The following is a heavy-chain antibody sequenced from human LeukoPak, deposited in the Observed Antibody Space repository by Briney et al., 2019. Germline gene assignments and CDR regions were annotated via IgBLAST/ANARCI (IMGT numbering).Heavy chain of an antibody. CDR1: VDSINSGY. J-gene: IGHJ4*02. D-gene: IGHD6-19*01. V-gene: IGHV4-59*01. CDR2: IYYSGAT. CDR3: ARGAGWYNY. Sequence: SETLILTCTVSVDSINSGYWSWLRQAPGKGLEWIGYIYYSGATSYNPSLMSRVTISLDTSKKEFSLKLRSVTAADTAVYYCARGAGWYNYWGQGTLVIVSS.